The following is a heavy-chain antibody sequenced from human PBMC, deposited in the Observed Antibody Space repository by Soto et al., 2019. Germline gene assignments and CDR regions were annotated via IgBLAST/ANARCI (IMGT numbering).Heavy chain of an antibody. Sequence: GGSLRLSCVASGFTFSSSAMSWVRQAPGKGLEWVSAISGSGGSTFYADSVKGRFTISRDNSKNTLYLQMNSLRAEDTAVFYCAKESSSGWYWGQGTLVTVSS. CDR3: AKESSSGWY. J-gene: IGHJ4*02. CDR2: ISGSGGST. D-gene: IGHD6-19*01. CDR1: GFTFSSSA. V-gene: IGHV3-23*01.